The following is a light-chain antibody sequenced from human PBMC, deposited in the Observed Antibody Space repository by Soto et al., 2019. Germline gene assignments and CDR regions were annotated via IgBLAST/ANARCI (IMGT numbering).Light chain of an antibody. CDR1: QSVGSSY. V-gene: IGKV3-15*01. CDR3: QQYNNWPLLT. J-gene: IGKJ4*01. Sequence: EIMLTQSPGTLSLSPGERATLSCRASQSVGSSYLTWYQQKPGQAPRLLIYGASTRATGIPARFSGSGSGTEFTLTISSLQSEDFAVYYCQQYNNWPLLTFGGGTKVDIK. CDR2: GAS.